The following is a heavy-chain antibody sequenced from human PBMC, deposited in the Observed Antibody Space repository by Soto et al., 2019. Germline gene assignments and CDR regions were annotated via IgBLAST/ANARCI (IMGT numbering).Heavy chain of an antibody. V-gene: IGHV1-2*06. CDR2: INLNSGGT. Sequence: ASVKVSCKASGYIFTDYYMHWVRHAPGQGLGWMGRINLNSGGTNYAQKFQGRVTMTRDTSTSTAYMELSSLRSEDTAVYYCARDLGGWPDYWGQGTLVTVSS. D-gene: IGHD2-15*01. CDR1: GYIFTDYY. J-gene: IGHJ4*02. CDR3: ARDLGGWPDY.